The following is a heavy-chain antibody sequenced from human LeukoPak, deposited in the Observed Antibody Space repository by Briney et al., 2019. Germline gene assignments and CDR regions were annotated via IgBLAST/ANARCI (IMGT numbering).Heavy chain of an antibody. Sequence: NASETLSLTCTVSGGSISSYYWSWIRQPPGKGLEWIGYIYYSGSTNYNPSLKSRVTISVDTSKNQFSLKLSSVTAADTAVYYCARHGGRGDYYDVGWFDPWGQGTLVTVSS. V-gene: IGHV4-59*01. CDR3: ARHGGRGDYYDVGWFDP. D-gene: IGHD3-22*01. CDR1: GGSISSYY. CDR2: IYYSGST. J-gene: IGHJ5*02.